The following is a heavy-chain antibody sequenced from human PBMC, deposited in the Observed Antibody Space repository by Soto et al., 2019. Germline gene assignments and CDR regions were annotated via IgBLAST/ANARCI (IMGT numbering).Heavy chain of an antibody. V-gene: IGHV3-30-3*01. CDR3: AREYYDLLTCHPPLDN. CDR1: GGTCRDYG. CDR2: ISYDGSNK. D-gene: IGHD3-9*01. J-gene: IGHJ4*02. Sequence: LPRAAAGGTCRDYGGRRISKAQGKGLEWVAVISYDGSNKYYADSVKGRFTISRDNSKNTLYLQRNSLRAEDTAVYYCAREYYDLLTCHPPLDNWGQAPLLTVSS.